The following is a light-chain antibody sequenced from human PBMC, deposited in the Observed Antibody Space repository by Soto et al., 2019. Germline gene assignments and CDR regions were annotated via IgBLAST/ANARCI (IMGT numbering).Light chain of an antibody. CDR1: QSVSSSY. CDR2: DAS. J-gene: IGKJ4*01. Sequence: EIVLTQSPGTLSLSPGERATLSCRASQSVSSSYLAWYQQKPGQAPRLLIFDASTRATGISARFSGSGSGTDFTLTISSLEPEDSAVYYCQHRSTWPRTFGGGTKVDI. CDR3: QHRSTWPRT. V-gene: IGKV3D-20*02.